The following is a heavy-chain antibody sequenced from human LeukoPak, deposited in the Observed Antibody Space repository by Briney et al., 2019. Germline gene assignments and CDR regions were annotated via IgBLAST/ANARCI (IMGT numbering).Heavy chain of an antibody. CDR2: ISSGGSPI. CDR1: GFTFSDYY. V-gene: IGHV3-11*01. J-gene: IGHJ4*02. D-gene: IGHD4-17*01. CDR3: ARADYALEY. Sequence: GGSLRLSCAASGFTFSDYYMSWIRQAPGKGLEWVSYISSGGSPIYYAESVKGRFTTSRDNAKNSLYLQMNSLRAEDTAVYYCARADYALEYWGQGNLVTVSS.